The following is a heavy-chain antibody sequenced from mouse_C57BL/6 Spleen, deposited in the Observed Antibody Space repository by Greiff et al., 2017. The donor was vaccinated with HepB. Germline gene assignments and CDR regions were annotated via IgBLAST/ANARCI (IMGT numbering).Heavy chain of an antibody. J-gene: IGHJ3*01. CDR2: ISYDGSN. Sequence: EVKLVESGPGLVKPSQSLSLTCSVTGYSITSGYYWNWIRQFPGNKLEWMGYISYDGSNNYNPSLKNRISITRDTSKNQFFLKLNSVTTEDTATYYCARDSELTGTEGFAYWGQGTLVTVSA. CDR1: GYSITSGYY. V-gene: IGHV3-6*01. CDR3: ARDSELTGTEGFAY. D-gene: IGHD4-1*01.